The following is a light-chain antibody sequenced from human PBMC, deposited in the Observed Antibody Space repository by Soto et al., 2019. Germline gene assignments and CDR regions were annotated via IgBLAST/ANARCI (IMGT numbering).Light chain of an antibody. CDR3: CSYAGSVV. J-gene: IGLJ2*01. CDR1: SSDVGSYNI. V-gene: IGLV2-23*02. CDR2: EVS. Sequence: QSVLTQPASVSGSPGQSITISCTGTSSDVGSYNIVSWYQQHPGKAPKLMIYEVSRRPSGVSNRFSGSKSGNTASLTISGLQAEDEADYYCCSYAGSVVFGGGTKLTVL.